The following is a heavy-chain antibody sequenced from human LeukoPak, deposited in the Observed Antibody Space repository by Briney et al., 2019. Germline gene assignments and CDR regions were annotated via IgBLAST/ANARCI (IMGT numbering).Heavy chain of an antibody. J-gene: IGHJ4*02. CDR2: IYPGDSNT. Sequence: GESLKISCKGSGYSFTSYWIGWVRQMPGKGLEWVGIIYPGDSNTRYSPSFQGLVTIPVDKSISTAYLQWSSLKASDTAMYYCARPRYGASDNGGQGTLVTVSS. CDR1: GYSFTSYW. CDR3: ARPRYGASDN. D-gene: IGHD4-17*01. V-gene: IGHV5-51*01.